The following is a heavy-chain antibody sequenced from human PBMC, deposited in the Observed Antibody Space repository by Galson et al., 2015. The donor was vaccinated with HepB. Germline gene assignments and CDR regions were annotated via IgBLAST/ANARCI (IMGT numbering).Heavy chain of an antibody. CDR3: ARDSGYYRPLDFDY. CDR1: GFTFSSYW. D-gene: IGHD3-22*01. V-gene: IGHV3-7*03. J-gene: IGHJ4*02. CDR2: IKQDGSEK. Sequence: SLRLSCAASGFTFSSYWMSWVRQAPGKGLEWVASIKQDGSEKYYVDSVKGRFTISRDNAKNSLYLQMNSLRAEDTAVYYCARDSGYYRPLDFDYWGQGTLVTVS.